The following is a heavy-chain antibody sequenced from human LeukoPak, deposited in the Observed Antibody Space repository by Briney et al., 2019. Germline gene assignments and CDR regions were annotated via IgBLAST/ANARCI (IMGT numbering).Heavy chain of an antibody. D-gene: IGHD2-8*01. CDR1: GGSISSSSYY. CDR2: IYYSGST. CDR3: ARDCTNGVCYGAFDI. Sequence: SETLSLTCTVSGGSISSSSYYWGWIRQPPGKGLEWIGSIYYSGSTYYNPSLKSRVTISVDTSKNQFSLKLSSVTAADTAVYYCARDCTNGVCYGAFDIWGQGTMVTVSS. V-gene: IGHV4-39*07. J-gene: IGHJ3*02.